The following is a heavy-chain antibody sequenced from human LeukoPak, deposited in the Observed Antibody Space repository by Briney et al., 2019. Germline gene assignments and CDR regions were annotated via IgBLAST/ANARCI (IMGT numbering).Heavy chain of an antibody. J-gene: IGHJ6*02. CDR2: IIPTFGIA. CDR3: ARNGNLAAGTNYYYYYGMDV. CDR1: GGTFSSYA. V-gene: IGHV1-69*04. D-gene: IGHD6-13*01. Sequence: SVKVSCKASGGTFSSYAISWVRQAPGQGLEWMGRIIPTFGIANYAQKFQGRVTITADKSTSTAYMELSSLRSEDTAVYYCARNGNLAAGTNYYYYYGMDVWGQGTTVTVSS.